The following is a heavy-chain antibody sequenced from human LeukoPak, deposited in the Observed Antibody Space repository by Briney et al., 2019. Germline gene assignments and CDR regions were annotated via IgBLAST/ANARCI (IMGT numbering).Heavy chain of an antibody. J-gene: IGHJ4*02. CDR2: IKQDGSEK. CDR3: AGGGYTYGLY. CDR1: GFTFSSYW. Sequence: PGGSLRLSCAASGFTFSSYWMSWVRQAPGKGLEWVANIKQDGSEKYYVDSVKGRFTISRDNTKNTLHLQMNSLRAEDTAVYYCAGGGYTYGLYWGQGDLVTVSS. V-gene: IGHV3-7*01. D-gene: IGHD5-18*01.